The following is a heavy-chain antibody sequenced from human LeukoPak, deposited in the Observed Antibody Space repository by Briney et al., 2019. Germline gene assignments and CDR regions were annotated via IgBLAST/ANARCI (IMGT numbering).Heavy chain of an antibody. CDR2: TYYRSKWYN. CDR1: GDSVSSNSAA. CDR3: ARERIQLERPGFDP. D-gene: IGHD1-1*01. J-gene: IGHJ5*02. V-gene: IGHV6-1*01. Sequence: HSQTLSLTCAISGDSVSSNSAARNWIRQSPSRGLEWLGRTYYRSKWYNDYAVSVKSRITINPDTSKNQFSLQLNSVTPEVTAVYYCARERIQLERPGFDPWGQGTLVTVSS.